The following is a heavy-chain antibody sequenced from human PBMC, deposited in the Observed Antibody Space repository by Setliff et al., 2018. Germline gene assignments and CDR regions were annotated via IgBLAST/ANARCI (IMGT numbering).Heavy chain of an antibody. D-gene: IGHD2-2*01. CDR1: GFTFKNYG. CDR2: IWYDGDNK. V-gene: IGHV3-33*01. J-gene: IGHJ4*02. Sequence: GGSLRLSCVASGFTFKNYGMHWVRQAPGKGLEWVAVIWYDGDNKDHADSVKGRFTISRDNSKNTLYLQMDSLRVEDTAVYYCVRGEMFSTSPRADWGQGTQVTVS. CDR3: VRGEMFSTSPRAD.